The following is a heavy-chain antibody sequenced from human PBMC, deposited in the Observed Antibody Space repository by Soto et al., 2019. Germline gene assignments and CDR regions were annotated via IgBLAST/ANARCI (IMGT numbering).Heavy chain of an antibody. D-gene: IGHD3-10*01. J-gene: IGHJ4*02. V-gene: IGHV3-49*05. Sequence: EVQLVESGGGLVKPGQSLRLSCVASGFTFGDYPMSWFRQAPGKGLEWVGFIKSKAYGGTTEYAPSVKGRFTISGDDSKSIVYLQMNSLKTEDTAVYYFTREFSGSGGWGQGTLVTVSS. CDR3: TREFSGSGG. CDR2: IKSKAYGGTT. CDR1: GFTFGDYP.